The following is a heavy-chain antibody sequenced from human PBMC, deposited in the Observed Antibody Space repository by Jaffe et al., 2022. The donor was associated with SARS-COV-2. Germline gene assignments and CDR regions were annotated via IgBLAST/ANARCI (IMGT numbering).Heavy chain of an antibody. CDR3: ARDSVVVTAPVKWLELYYFDY. J-gene: IGHJ4*02. V-gene: IGHV3-48*02. D-gene: IGHD2-21*02. CDR2: ISSSSSTI. CDR1: GFTFSSYS. Sequence: EVQLVESGGGLVQPGGSLRLSCAASGFTFSSYSMNWVRQAPGKGLEWVSYISSSSSTIYYADSVKGRFTISRDNAKNSLYLQMNSLRDEDTAVYYCARDSVVVTAPVKWLELYYFDYWGQGTLVTVSS.